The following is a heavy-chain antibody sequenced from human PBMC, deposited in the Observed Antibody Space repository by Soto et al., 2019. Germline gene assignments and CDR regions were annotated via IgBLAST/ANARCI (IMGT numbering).Heavy chain of an antibody. J-gene: IGHJ4*02. Sequence: GGSLRLSCAASGFTFSNAWMSWVRQAPGKGLEWVGRIKSKTDGGTTDYAAPVKGRFTISRDDSKNTLYLQMNSLKTEDTAVYYCTTVLRGFGELFSYWGQGTLVTVSS. CDR3: TTVLRGFGELFSY. D-gene: IGHD3-10*01. CDR1: GFTFSNAW. CDR2: IKSKTDGGTT. V-gene: IGHV3-15*01.